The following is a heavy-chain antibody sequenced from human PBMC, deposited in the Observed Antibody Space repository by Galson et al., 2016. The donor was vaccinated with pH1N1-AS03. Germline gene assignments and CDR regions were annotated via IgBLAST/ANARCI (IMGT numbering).Heavy chain of an antibody. D-gene: IGHD1-26*01. CDR3: AKDMHHRSAWEVFEF. CDR1: GLTFDDYA. Sequence: SLRLSCAASGLTFDDYAMHWVHQAPGKGLEWVSFITWDGASTYYADSVRGRFTISRDSSKDSVYLQMDSLRGEDTALYYCAKDMHHRSAWEVFEFWGPGTLVTVSS. CDR2: ITWDGAST. J-gene: IGHJ4*02. V-gene: IGHV3-43D*03.